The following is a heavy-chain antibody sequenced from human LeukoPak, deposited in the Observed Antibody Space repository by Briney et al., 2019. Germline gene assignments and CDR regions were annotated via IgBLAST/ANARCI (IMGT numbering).Heavy chain of an antibody. Sequence: SETLSLTCAVYGGSFSGYYWSWIRQPPGKGLEWIGEINHSGSTNYNPSLKSRVTISVDTSKNQFSLELSSVTAADTAVYYCAGGSLYYYMDVWGKGTTVTVSS. CDR1: GGSFSGYY. V-gene: IGHV4-34*01. CDR2: INHSGST. J-gene: IGHJ6*03. CDR3: AGGSLYYYMDV.